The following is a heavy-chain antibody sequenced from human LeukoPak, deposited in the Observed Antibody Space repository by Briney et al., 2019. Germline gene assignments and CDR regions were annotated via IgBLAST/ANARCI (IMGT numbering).Heavy chain of an antibody. D-gene: IGHD3-16*01. V-gene: IGHV4-59*01. CDR3: ARVTGLYYYYGMDV. CDR2: IYYSGST. J-gene: IGHJ6*02. Sequence: GSLGLSFAASGFPFCSFWMNWVRPAPGKGLGWIGYIYYSGSTNYNPSLKSRVTISVDTSKSQFSLKLSSVTAADTAVYYCARVTGLYYYYGMDVWGQGTTVTVSS. CDR1: GFPFCSFW.